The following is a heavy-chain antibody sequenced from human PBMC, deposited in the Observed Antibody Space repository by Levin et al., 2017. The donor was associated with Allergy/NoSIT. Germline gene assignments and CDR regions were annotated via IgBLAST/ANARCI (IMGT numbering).Heavy chain of an antibody. D-gene: IGHD1-26*01. Sequence: ASVKVSCKASGYTFTGYYMHWVRQAPGQGLEWMGWINPNSGGTNYAQKFQGRVTMTRDTSISTAYMELSRLRSDDTAVYYCAILSAPHPRIVGAQTGYFDYWGQGTLVTVSS. V-gene: IGHV1-2*02. J-gene: IGHJ4*02. CDR1: GYTFTGYY. CDR2: INPNSGGT. CDR3: AILSAPHPRIVGAQTGYFDY.